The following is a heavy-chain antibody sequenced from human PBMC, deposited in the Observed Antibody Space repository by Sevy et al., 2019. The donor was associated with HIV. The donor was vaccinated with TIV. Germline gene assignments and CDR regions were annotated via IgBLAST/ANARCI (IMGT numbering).Heavy chain of an antibody. CDR1: GLSFNTYV. D-gene: IGHD2-21*01. J-gene: IGHJ4*02. V-gene: IGHV3-23*01. CDR2: ISPNGRST. Sequence: GGSLRLSCAASGLSFNTYVMSWVRQAPGKGLQWVSTISPNGRSTYYADSVKGRFTISRDNSRNTVFLQVNSLRAEDTAVYYCAKESLDGYYWGQGTLVTVSS. CDR3: AKESLDGYY.